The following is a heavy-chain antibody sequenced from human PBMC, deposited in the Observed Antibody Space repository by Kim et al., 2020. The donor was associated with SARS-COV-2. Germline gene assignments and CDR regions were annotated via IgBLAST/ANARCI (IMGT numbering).Heavy chain of an antibody. CDR3: AREVLGDIVVVVAATPDPGSYNWFDP. CDR1: GGSISSSSYY. D-gene: IGHD2-15*01. V-gene: IGHV4-39*07. J-gene: IGHJ5*02. CDR2: IYYSGST. Sequence: SETLSLTCTVSGGSISSSSYYWGWIRQPPGKGLEWIGSIYYSGSTYYNPSLKSRVTISVDTSKNQFSLKLSSVTAADTAVYYCAREVLGDIVVVVAATPDPGSYNWFDPWGQGTLVTVSS.